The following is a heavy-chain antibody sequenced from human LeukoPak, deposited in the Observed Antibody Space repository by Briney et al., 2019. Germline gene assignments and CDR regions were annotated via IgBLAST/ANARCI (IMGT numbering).Heavy chain of an antibody. CDR2: IIPILGIA. CDR1: GGTFSSYA. CDR3: ARATLGGSGSYLFDP. V-gene: IGHV1-69*04. J-gene: IGHJ5*02. Sequence: SVKVSCKASGGTFSSYAISWVRQAPGQGLEWMGRIIPILGIANYAQKFQGRVTITAGKSTSTAYMELSSLRSEDTAVYYCARATLGGSGSYLFDPWGQGTLVTVSS. D-gene: IGHD3-10*01.